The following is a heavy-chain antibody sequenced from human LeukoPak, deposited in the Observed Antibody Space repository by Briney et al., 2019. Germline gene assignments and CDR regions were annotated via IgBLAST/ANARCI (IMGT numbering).Heavy chain of an antibody. J-gene: IGHJ4*02. V-gene: IGHV3-20*04. CDR3: ARDVDYANPRHDY. CDR1: GFTFDDYG. CDR2: LNWNGGRT. D-gene: IGHD4/OR15-4a*01. Sequence: GGSLRLSCAASGFTFDDYGMSWVRQAPGKGLEWVSNLNWNGGRTGYADSVKGRFTISRDNAKNSLYLQMNSLRAEDTAVYYCARDVDYANPRHDYWGQGTLVTVSS.